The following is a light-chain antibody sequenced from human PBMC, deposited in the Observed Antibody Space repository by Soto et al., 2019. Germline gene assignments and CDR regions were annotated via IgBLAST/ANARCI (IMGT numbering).Light chain of an antibody. Sequence: EIVMTQSPATLSVSPGERATLSCRASQSVSSNLAWYQQKPGQAPRLLIYGASTRATGIPARFSGSGSGTEFTLTISSLQSEDFGIYYCQQYTDWPTTFGRGTKV. CDR1: QSVSSN. CDR3: QQYTDWPTT. V-gene: IGKV3-15*01. CDR2: GAS. J-gene: IGKJ1*01.